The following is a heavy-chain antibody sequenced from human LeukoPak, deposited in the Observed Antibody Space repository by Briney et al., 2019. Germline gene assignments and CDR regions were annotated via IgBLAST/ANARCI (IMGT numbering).Heavy chain of an antibody. V-gene: IGHV4-34*01. J-gene: IGHJ6*02. CDR2: INHSGST. D-gene: IGHD3-10*01. CDR3: ARGRVVYYGSGSYEYYYGMDV. Sequence: SETLSLTCAVYGGSFSGYYWSWIRQPPGKGLEWIGEINHSGSTNYNPSLKSRVTISVDTSKNQFSLKLSSVTAADTAVYYCARGRVVYYGSGSYEYYYGMDVWGQGTTVTVSS. CDR1: GGSFSGYY.